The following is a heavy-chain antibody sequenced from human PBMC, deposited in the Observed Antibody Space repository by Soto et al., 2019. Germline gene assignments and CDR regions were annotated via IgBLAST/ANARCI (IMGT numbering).Heavy chain of an antibody. J-gene: IGHJ3*02. CDR2: IQSGGPT. D-gene: IGHD6-13*01. V-gene: IGHV3-66*01. CDR1: GFTVSSKY. Sequence: GGSLRLSCAASGFTVSSKYMSWVRQAPGKGLEWVSLIQSGGPTYYADSVKGRFTISRDNAKNSLYLQMNSLRAEDTAVYYCAGAGSSSHDAFDIWGQGTMVTVSS. CDR3: AGAGSSSHDAFDI.